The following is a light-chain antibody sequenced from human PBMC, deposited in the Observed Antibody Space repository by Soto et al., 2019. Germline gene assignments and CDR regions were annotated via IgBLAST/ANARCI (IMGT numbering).Light chain of an antibody. J-gene: IGLJ3*02. CDR2: STN. CDR1: SGSVSTSYY. Sequence: QTVVTQEPSFSVSPGRTVTLTCGLSSGSVSTSYYPSWYQQTPGQAPRMLIYSTNTRSSGVPDRFSGSILGNKAALTITGAQADDEADYYCALYMGSGIWEFGGGTKVTVL. V-gene: IGLV8-61*01. CDR3: ALYMGSGIWE.